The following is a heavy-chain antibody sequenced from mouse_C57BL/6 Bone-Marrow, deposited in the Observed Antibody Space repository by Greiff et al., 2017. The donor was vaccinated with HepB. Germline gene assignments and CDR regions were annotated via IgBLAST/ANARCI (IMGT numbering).Heavy chain of an antibody. Sequence: EVQRVESGGGLVQPKGSLKLSCAASGFSFNTYAMNWVRQAPGKGLEWVARIRSKSNNYATYYADSVKDRFTISRDDSESMLYLQMNNLKTEDTAMYYCVRHEDYDYDVYAMDYWGQGTSVTVSS. J-gene: IGHJ4*01. CDR1: GFSFNTYA. CDR3: VRHEDYDYDVYAMDY. CDR2: IRSKSNNYAT. V-gene: IGHV10-1*01. D-gene: IGHD2-4*01.